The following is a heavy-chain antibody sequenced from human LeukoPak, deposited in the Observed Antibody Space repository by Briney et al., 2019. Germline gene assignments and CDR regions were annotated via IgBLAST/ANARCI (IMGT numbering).Heavy chain of an antibody. D-gene: IGHD3-3*01. J-gene: IGHJ4*02. CDR2: IKQDGSEK. V-gene: IGHV3-7*01. CDR3: ARLWRRITIFGVASRPFDY. CDR1: GFTFSSYW. Sequence: GGSLRLSCAASGFTFSSYWMSWVRQAPGKGLEWVANIKQDGSEKYYVDSVKGRFTISRDNAKNSLYLQMNSLRVEDTAVYYCARLWRRITIFGVASRPFDYWGQGTLVTVSS.